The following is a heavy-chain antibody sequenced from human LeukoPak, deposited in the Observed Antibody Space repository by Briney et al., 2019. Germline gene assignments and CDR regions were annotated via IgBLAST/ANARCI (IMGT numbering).Heavy chain of an antibody. CDR3: ANXQXXSSRPQRSFDY. CDR2: ISGSGGST. Sequence: PGGSLRLSCAASGFTFSSYAMSWVRQAPGKGLEWVSAISGSGGSTCYADSVKGRFTISRDNSKKTLYLQMNSLRAEDTAVYYCANXQXXSSRPQRSFDYWGQGTLVTVSS. CDR1: GFTFSSYA. V-gene: IGHV3-23*01. J-gene: IGHJ4*02. D-gene: IGHD6-6*01.